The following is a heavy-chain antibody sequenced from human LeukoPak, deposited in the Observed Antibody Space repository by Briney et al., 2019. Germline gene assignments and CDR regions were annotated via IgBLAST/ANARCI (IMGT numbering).Heavy chain of an antibody. CDR3: ARDRGYCSGGSCLFYGMDV. CDR1: GGSISSYY. D-gene: IGHD2-15*01. CDR2: IYYSGST. J-gene: IGHJ6*02. Sequence: KPSETLSLTCTVSGGSISSYYWSWIRQPPGKGLEWIGYIYYSGSTNYNPSLESRVTISVDTSKNQFSLKLSSVTAADTAVYYCARDRGYCSGGSCLFYGMDVWGQGTTVTVSS. V-gene: IGHV4-59*01.